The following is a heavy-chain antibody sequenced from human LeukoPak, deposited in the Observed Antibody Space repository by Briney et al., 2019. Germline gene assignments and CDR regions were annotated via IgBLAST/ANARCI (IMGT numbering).Heavy chain of an antibody. J-gene: IGHJ5*02. CDR1: GFTFSSYW. V-gene: IGHV3-7*03. Sequence: GGSLRLSCAASGFTFSSYWMSWVRQAPGKGREWVANIKQVGSENYYVDSVKGRFTISRDNAKNALYLQMNSLRAEDTAVYYCARETPNLNPWGQGTLVTVSS. CDR2: IKQVGSEN. CDR3: ARETPNLNP.